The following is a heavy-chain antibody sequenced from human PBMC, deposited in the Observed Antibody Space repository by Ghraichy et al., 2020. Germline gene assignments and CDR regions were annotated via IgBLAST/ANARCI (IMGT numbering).Heavy chain of an antibody. V-gene: IGHV3-53*01. D-gene: IGHD5-12*01. CDR1: GFTVSSNY. CDR2: IYSGGST. CDR3: ARSRATYSGSEGTMYYFDY. J-gene: IGHJ4*02. Sequence: GGSLRLSCAASGFTVSSNYMSWVRQAPGKGLEWVSVIYSGGSTYYADSVKGRFTISRDNSKNTLYLQMNSLRAEDTAVYYCARSRATYSGSEGTMYYFDYWGQGTLVTVSS.